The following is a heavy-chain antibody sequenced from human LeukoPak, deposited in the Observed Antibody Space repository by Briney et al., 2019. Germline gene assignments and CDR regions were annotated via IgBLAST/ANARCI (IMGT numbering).Heavy chain of an antibody. CDR1: GYTFTGYY. D-gene: IGHD6-6*01. J-gene: IGHJ6*03. CDR2: INPNSGGT. CDR3: ARVWGIAARPDYYYYMDV. V-gene: IGHV1-2*02. Sequence: ASVKVSCKASGYTFTGYYMHWVRQAPGQGLEWIGWINPNSGGTNYAQKFQGRVTMTRDTSISTAYMELSRLRSDDTAVYYCARVWGIAARPDYYYYMDVWGKGTTVTVSS.